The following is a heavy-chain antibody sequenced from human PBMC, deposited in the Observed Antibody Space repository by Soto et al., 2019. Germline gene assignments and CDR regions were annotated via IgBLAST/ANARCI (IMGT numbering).Heavy chain of an antibody. V-gene: IGHV3-23*01. D-gene: IGHD6-19*01. CDR1: GFTFSSYA. Sequence: EVQLLESGGGLVQPGGSLRLSCAASGFTFSSYAMSWVRQAPGKGLEWVSAISGSGGSTYYADSVKGRFTISRDNSKNTLYLQMNSLRAEDTAVYYCAKARWYQWLVSDYYYGMDVWGQVTTVTVS. CDR3: AKARWYQWLVSDYYYGMDV. J-gene: IGHJ6*02. CDR2: ISGSGGST.